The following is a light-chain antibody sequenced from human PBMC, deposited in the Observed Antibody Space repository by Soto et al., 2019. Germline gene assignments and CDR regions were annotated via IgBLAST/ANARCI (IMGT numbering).Light chain of an antibody. CDR1: QSVSSNY. CDR3: QQYGGSPRVT. J-gene: IGKJ4*01. V-gene: IGKV3-20*01. Sequence: EIVLTQTPGTLSVSPGDRATLSCRASQSVSSNYLAWYQQKPGQAPRLLIYGASIRATGIPDRFIGSGSGTDLTLTISSLEPEDFAVYYCQQYGGSPRVTFGQGTKVEIK. CDR2: GAS.